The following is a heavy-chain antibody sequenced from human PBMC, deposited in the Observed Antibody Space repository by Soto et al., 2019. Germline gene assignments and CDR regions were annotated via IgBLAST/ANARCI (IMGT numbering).Heavy chain of an antibody. J-gene: IGHJ6*02. V-gene: IGHV1-2*02. Sequence: GASVKVSCKASGYSFTGYNLHWVRQAPGQGLEWMGWINPNSGGTNYAQKFQGRVTMTRDTSISLAYMELSRLRSDDTAVYYCARDGKGDYYRLTGYYNYYGMEVWGQGTTVTV. D-gene: IGHD3-9*01. CDR1: GYSFTGYN. CDR2: INPNSGGT. CDR3: ARDGKGDYYRLTGYYNYYGMEV.